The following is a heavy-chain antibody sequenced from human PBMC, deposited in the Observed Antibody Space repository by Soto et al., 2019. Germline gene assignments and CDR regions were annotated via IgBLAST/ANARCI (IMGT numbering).Heavy chain of an antibody. CDR3: ARDRGCSGGSCYATRGYYFDY. J-gene: IGHJ4*02. CDR2: IIPILGIA. CDR1: GGTFSSYT. Sequence: QVQLVQSGAEVQKPGSSVKVSCKASGGTFSSYTISWVRQAPGQGLEWMGRIIPILGIANYAQKFQGRDTITADKSTSTAYMELSSLRSEDTAVYYCARDRGCSGGSCYATRGYYFDYWGQGTLVTVSS. D-gene: IGHD2-15*01. V-gene: IGHV1-69*08.